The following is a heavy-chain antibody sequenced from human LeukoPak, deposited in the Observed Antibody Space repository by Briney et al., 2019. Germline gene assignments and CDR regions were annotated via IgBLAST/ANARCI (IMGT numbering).Heavy chain of an antibody. CDR1: GFTFSSYS. CDR3: ARDYQWAFDI. D-gene: IGHD6-19*01. CDR2: ISSPGSPI. Sequence: GGSLRLSCAASGFTFSSYSMNWVRQAPGKGLEWLSYISSPGSPIYYADSVKGRFTISRDNAQNSLYLQMNGLRAEDTAVYYCARDYQWAFDIWGQGTMVTVSS. J-gene: IGHJ3*02. V-gene: IGHV3-48*04.